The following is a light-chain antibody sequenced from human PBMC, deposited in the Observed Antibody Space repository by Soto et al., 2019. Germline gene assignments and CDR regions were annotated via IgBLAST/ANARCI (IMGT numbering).Light chain of an antibody. CDR3: CSYAGSYTWI. CDR1: SSDVGGHNY. Sequence: QAVVTQPRSVSGSPGQSVTISCTGTSSDVGGHNYVSWYQQHPGKAPKLMIYDVSKRPSGVPDRFSGSKSGNTASLTISGLQAEDEADYYCCSYAGSYTWIFGGGTKLTVL. V-gene: IGLV2-11*01. CDR2: DVS. J-gene: IGLJ2*01.